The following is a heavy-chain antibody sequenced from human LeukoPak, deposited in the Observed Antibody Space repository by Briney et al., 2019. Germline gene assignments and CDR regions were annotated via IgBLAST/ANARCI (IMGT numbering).Heavy chain of an antibody. V-gene: IGHV3-53*01. Sequence: GGSLRLSCAASGFIVSTNYMSWVRQAPGKGLEWVSVIYSGGSTKYADSVKGRFTISRDISKNTLYLQMNNLRAEDTAVYYCARDHSEQRPPLGDRGVDYWGQGTLVTVSS. D-gene: IGHD1-14*01. CDR2: IYSGGST. CDR3: ARDHSEQRPPLGDRGVDY. J-gene: IGHJ4*02. CDR1: GFIVSTNY.